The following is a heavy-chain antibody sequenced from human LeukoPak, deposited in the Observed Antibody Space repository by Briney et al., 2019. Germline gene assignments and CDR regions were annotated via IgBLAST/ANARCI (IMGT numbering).Heavy chain of an antibody. CDR3: AKDSYGSSSIPYLFDY. D-gene: IGHD2-2*01. J-gene: IGHJ4*02. CDR1: GFTFSSCA. CDR2: ISGSGGST. Sequence: GGSLRPSCPAYGFTFSSCAMNWVRQAPWKGLEWVSGISGSGGSTYYADSVRGRFTISRDNSKNTLYLQMNSLRAGDTAVYYCAKDSYGSSSIPYLFDYWGQGTLVTVSS. V-gene: IGHV3-23*01.